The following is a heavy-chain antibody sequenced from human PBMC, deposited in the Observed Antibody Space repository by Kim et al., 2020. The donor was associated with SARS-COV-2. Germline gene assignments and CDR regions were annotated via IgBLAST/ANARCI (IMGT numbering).Heavy chain of an antibody. J-gene: IGHJ3*02. CDR3: ARVGYKDAFDI. CDR2: IFSGGST. Sequence: GGSLRLSCAASGFTVSSNYMSWVRLAPGKGLECVSVIFSGGSTYYADSVKGRCSISRDYSKNTLYLHMNGLRAEDTALYYCARVGYKDAFDIWGQGTMVTVSP. V-gene: IGHV3-53*01. D-gene: IGHD3-22*01. CDR1: GFTVSSNY.